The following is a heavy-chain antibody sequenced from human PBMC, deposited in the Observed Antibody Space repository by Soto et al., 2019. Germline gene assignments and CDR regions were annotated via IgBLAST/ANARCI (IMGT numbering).Heavy chain of an antibody. V-gene: IGHV1-3*04. CDR2: INTGTGNA. Sequence: QVYLVQSGAEVKKPGASVKIYCQASGYTFGNYTMHWVRQAPGQRLAWMAWINTGTGNAQLSQKLQGRLTITTATSAATVYLVLCSLRSADTAVYYCAREGIHSQSHPWSYAFDIWGQGTEVIGSS. J-gene: IGHJ3*02. CDR3: AREGIHSQSHPWSYAFDI. D-gene: IGHD3-3*01. CDR1: GYTFGNYT.